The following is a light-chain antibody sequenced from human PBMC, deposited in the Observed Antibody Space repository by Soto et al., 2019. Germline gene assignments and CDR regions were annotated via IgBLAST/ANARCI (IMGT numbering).Light chain of an antibody. CDR3: GLYTIAETVV. V-gene: IGLV2-18*01. Sequence: QSALTQPPSVSGSPGQSVTLSCTGTKEVATYNRVSWYQQTPRTSPKLLIYDVTKRASGISDRFSESKSGNTASLSISGLHTDDECDYYCGLYTIAETVVLGGGTKLTVL. CDR1: KEVATYNR. CDR2: DVT. J-gene: IGLJ2*01.